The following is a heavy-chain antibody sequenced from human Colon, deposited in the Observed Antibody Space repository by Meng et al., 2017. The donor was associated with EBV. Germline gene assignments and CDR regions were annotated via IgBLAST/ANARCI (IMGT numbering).Heavy chain of an antibody. CDR1: AGSLTIIISY. Sequence: LPIQGLAPQLVMHLEHRSLISFVVAGSLTIIISYWGWIRHYPGRGLEWIGSMYYRASTNYNRSLRGRVTISVDTSNNQFSLKLSSVTAADTAVYYCGRPHFISVAGHFDYWGQGTLVTVSS. V-gene: IGHV4-39*01. J-gene: IGHJ4*02. D-gene: IGHD6-19*01. CDR2: MYYRAST. CDR3: GRPHFISVAGHFDY.